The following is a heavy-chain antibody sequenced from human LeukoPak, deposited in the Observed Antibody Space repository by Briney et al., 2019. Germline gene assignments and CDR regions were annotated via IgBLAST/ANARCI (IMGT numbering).Heavy chain of an antibody. CDR1: GFTFSSYT. J-gene: IGHJ4*02. CDR2: ISRSGSYI. CDR3: ARGSFLYCGGGSCEVFDY. D-gene: IGHD2-15*01. Sequence: PGGSLRLSCAASGFTFSSYTMNWVRQAPGKGLEWVSSISRSGSYIYYADSVKGRFTISRDNAKNSLYLQMNSLRAEDTAVYYCARGSFLYCGGGSCEVFDYWGQGTLVTVSS. V-gene: IGHV3-21*01.